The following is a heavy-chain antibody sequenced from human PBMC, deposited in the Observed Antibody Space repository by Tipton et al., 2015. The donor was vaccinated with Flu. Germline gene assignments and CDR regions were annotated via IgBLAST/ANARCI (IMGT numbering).Heavy chain of an antibody. V-gene: IGHV3-7*01. D-gene: IGHD1-26*01. CDR1: GFSINTYW. CDR3: AREVGRSGSY. Sequence: SLRLSCAASGFSINTYWMTWVRQAPGKGLEWVANIKQDGSEKYYVDSVKGRFTISRDNAKNSLYLQMNSLRVEDTAVYYCAREVGRSGSYWGQGTLVTVSS. CDR2: IKQDGSEK. J-gene: IGHJ4*02.